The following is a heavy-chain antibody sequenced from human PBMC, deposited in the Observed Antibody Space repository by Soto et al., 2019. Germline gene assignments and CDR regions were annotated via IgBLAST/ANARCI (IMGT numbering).Heavy chain of an antibody. CDR3: ARDTQSYGDYVDY. V-gene: IGHV3-33*01. D-gene: IGHD4-17*01. CDR1: GFTFSSYG. Sequence: GGSLRLSCAASGFTFSSYGMHWVRQAPGKGLEWVAVIWYDGSNKYYADSVKGRFTISRDNSKNTLYLQMNSLRAEDTAVYYCARDTQSYGDYVDYWGQGTLVTV. J-gene: IGHJ4*02. CDR2: IWYDGSNK.